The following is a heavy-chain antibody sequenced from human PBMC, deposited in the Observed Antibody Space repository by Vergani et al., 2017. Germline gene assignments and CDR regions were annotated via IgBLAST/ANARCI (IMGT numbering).Heavy chain of an antibody. Sequence: QVRLQESGPGLVKPSETLSLTCTVSGASINSRHYYWGWIRQPPGKGPEWIGSVYFSGATYYNPALKSRVTISADTSKNQFSLKLNSVTAADTAVYYCVRDYDIVTGYYSYYFDNWGQGILVTVSS. CDR1: GASINSRHYY. CDR3: VRDYDIVTGYYSYYFDN. CDR2: VYFSGAT. D-gene: IGHD3-9*01. J-gene: IGHJ4*02. V-gene: IGHV4-39*02.